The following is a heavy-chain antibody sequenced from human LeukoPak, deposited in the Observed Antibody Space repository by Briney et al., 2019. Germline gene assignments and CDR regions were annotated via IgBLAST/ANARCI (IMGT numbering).Heavy chain of an antibody. V-gene: IGHV1-18*01. J-gene: IGHJ5*02. CDR1: GYTFSIYG. CDR2: ISPYNGNT. CDR3: AADRAVGDSTIWFDP. Sequence: GASVKVSCKTSGYTFSIYGISWVRQAPGQGLEWMGWISPYNGNTDYAQNLQGRVTMTTDTSTSTAYMELSSLRSEDTAVYYCAADRAVGDSTIWFDPWGQGTLVTVSS. D-gene: IGHD1-26*01.